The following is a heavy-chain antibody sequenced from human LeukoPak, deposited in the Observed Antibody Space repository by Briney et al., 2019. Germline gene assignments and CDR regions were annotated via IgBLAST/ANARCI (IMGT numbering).Heavy chain of an antibody. CDR1: GGSISSGNYY. J-gene: IGHJ6*02. V-gene: IGHV4-61*02. D-gene: IGHD3-9*01. Sequence: SETLSLTCTVSGGSISSGNYYWSWIRQPAGKGLEWIGRIYTSGSTKYNPSLESRITISVDTSKSQFSLKLSSVTAADTAVYYCARLMIPDILTGYYYYGMDVWGQGTTVTVSS. CDR3: ARLMIPDILTGYYYYGMDV. CDR2: IYTSGST.